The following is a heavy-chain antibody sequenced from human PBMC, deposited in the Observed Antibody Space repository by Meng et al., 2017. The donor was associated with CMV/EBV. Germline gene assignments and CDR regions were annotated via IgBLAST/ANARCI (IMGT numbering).Heavy chain of an antibody. J-gene: IGHJ4*02. CDR1: GFTFSSYS. D-gene: IGHD3-22*01. CDR3: ARDPGVVVTNYFDY. CDR2: ISSSSSSTI. Sequence: GGSLRLSCAASGFTFSSYSMNWVRQAPGKGLEWVSYISSSSSSTIYYADSVKGRFTISRDNAKNSLYLQMNSLRAEDTAVYYCARDPGVVVTNYFDYWGQGTLVTVSS. V-gene: IGHV3-48*04.